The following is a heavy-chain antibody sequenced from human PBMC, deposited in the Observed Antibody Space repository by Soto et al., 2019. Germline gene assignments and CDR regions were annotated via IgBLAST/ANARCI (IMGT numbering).Heavy chain of an antibody. CDR2: IWYDGSNK. Sequence: QVQLVESGGGVVQPGRSLRLSSAASGFTFSSYGMHWVRQAPGKGLEWVAVIWYDGSNKYYADSVKGRFTNSRDNSQNTLYLQMNSLRAEDTAVYYCAREVATKSRHDAFDIWGQGTMVTVSS. D-gene: IGHD5-12*01. J-gene: IGHJ3*02. V-gene: IGHV3-33*01. CDR1: GFTFSSYG. CDR3: AREVATKSRHDAFDI.